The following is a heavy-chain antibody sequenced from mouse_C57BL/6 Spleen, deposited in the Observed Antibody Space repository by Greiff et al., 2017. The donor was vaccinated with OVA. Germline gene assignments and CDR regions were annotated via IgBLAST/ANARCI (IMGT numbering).Heavy chain of an antibody. CDR1: GYAFTNYL. J-gene: IGHJ2*01. V-gene: IGHV1-54*01. Sequence: VQMQQYGAELVRPGTSVKVSCKASGYAFTNYLIEWVKQRPGQGLEWIGVINPGSGGTNYNEKFKGKATLTADKSSSTAYMQLSSLTSEDSAVYFCARDYGNYSYYFDYWGQGTTLTVSS. CDR2: INPGSGGT. CDR3: ARDYGNYSYYFDY. D-gene: IGHD2-1*01.